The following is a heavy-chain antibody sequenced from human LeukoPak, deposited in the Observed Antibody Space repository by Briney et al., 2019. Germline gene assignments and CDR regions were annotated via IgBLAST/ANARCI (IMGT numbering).Heavy chain of an antibody. Sequence: GGSLRLSCAASGFTFSSYAMSWVRQAPGKGLEWVSAISGSGGSTYYADSVKVRFAISRDNSKNTLNLQMNSLRAEDTAVYYCAKERTAHFDYWGQGTLVTVSS. D-gene: IGHD1-1*01. CDR2: ISGSGGST. J-gene: IGHJ4*02. V-gene: IGHV3-23*01. CDR1: GFTFSSYA. CDR3: AKERTAHFDY.